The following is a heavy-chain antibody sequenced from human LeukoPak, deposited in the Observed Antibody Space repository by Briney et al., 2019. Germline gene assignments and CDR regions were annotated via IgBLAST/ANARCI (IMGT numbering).Heavy chain of an antibody. Sequence: QTGGSLRLSCAASGFTFSSYEMNWVRQAPGKGLEWVSYISSSGSTIYYADSVKGRFTISRDNAKNSLYLQMNSLRAEDRAVYYCAGVVDTAMVDGELEGCWGQGTLVTVSS. J-gene: IGHJ4*02. CDR1: GFTFSSYE. CDR2: ISSSGSTI. D-gene: IGHD5-18*01. CDR3: AGVVDTAMVDGELEGC. V-gene: IGHV3-48*03.